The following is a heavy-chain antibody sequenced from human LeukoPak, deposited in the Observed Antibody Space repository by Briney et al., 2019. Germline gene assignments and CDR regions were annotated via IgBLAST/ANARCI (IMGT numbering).Heavy chain of an antibody. CDR2: IRSSGTHI. V-gene: IGHV3-21*01. D-gene: IGHD3-9*01. J-gene: IGHJ6*03. Sequence: GGSLRLSCSASGFTFSSYSMNWVRQAPGKGLEWVSSIRSSGTHIYYADSVKGRFTISRSNAKNSLFLQMNSLRVEDTAVYYCARVVEYFDWQQGDYYYYYIDVWGNGTTVTVSS. CDR3: ARVVEYFDWQQGDYYYYYIDV. CDR1: GFTFSSYS.